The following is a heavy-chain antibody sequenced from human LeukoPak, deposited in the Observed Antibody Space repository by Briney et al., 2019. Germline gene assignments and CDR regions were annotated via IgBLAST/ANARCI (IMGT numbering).Heavy chain of an antibody. V-gene: IGHV3-11*01. Sequence: PGGSLRLSCAASGFTFSDYYMSWIRQAPGKGLEWVSYISSSGSTIYYADSVKGRFTISRDNAKTSLYLQMNSLRAEDTAVYYCASSSGWRPHDAFDIWGQGTMVTVSS. CDR3: ASSSGWRPHDAFDI. D-gene: IGHD6-19*01. J-gene: IGHJ3*02. CDR1: GFTFSDYY. CDR2: ISSSGSTI.